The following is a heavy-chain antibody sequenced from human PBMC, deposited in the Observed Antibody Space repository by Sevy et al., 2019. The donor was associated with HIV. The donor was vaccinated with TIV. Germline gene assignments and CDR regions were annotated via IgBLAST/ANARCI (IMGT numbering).Heavy chain of an antibody. CDR2: VSFDGSDK. CDR1: GFILRNYV. V-gene: IGHV3-30-3*01. J-gene: IGHJ6*02. Sequence: GGSLRLSCAASGFILRNYVMHWVRQAPGKGLEWVAAVSFDGSDKFYADSVKGRFTISRATSKNRLYLQKTSLRAEDTAVYYCARGQAGPSDDYYYSSGMDLSRQVTTVTVSS. D-gene: IGHD3-10*01. CDR3: ARGQAGPSDDYYYSSGMDL.